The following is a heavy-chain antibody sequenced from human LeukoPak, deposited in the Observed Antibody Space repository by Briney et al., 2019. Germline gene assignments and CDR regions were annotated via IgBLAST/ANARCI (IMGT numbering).Heavy chain of an antibody. J-gene: IGHJ6*04. V-gene: IGHV1-69*06. D-gene: IGHD2-2*01. CDR1: GGTFSSYA. CDR3: ARACSSTSCSGSGYYYYGMDV. CDR2: IIPIFGTA. Sequence: EASVKVSCKASGGTFSSYAISWVRQAPGQGLEWMGGIIPIFGTANYAQKFQGRVTITADKSTSTAYMELSSLRSEDTAVYYCARACSSTSCSGSGYYYYGMDVWGKGTTVTVSS.